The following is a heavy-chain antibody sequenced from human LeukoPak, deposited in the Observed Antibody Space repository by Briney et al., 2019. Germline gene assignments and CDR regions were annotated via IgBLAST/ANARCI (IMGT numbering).Heavy chain of an antibody. CDR1: GFTFSNAW. D-gene: IGHD3-22*01. V-gene: IGHV3-15*01. CDR3: TTSITMIVVVGY. CDR2: IKSKTDGGTT. J-gene: IGHJ4*02. Sequence: GGSLRLSCAASGFTFSNAWMSWVRQAPGKGLEWVGRIKSKTDGGTTDYAAPVKGRFTISRDDSKNTLYLQMNSLKTEGTAVYYCTTSITMIVVVGYWGQGTLVTVSS.